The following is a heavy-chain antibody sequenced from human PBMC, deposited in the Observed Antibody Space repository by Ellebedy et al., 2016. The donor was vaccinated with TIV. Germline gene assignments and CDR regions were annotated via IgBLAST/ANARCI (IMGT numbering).Heavy chain of an antibody. CDR3: ARDGRDYYDSSGLPFFDY. V-gene: IGHV4-31*03. CDR1: GGSISSGGYY. CDR2: IYYSGST. J-gene: IGHJ4*02. D-gene: IGHD3-22*01. Sequence: SETLSLTXTVSGGSISSGGYYWSWIRQHPGKGLEWIGYIYYSGSTYYNPSLKSRVTISVDTSKNQFSLKLSSVTAADTAVYYCARDGRDYYDSSGLPFFDYWGQGTLVTVSS.